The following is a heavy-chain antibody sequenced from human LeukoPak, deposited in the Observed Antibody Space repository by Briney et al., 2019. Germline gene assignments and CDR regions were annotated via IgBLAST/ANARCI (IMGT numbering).Heavy chain of an antibody. V-gene: IGHV3-20*04. CDR1: GFTFSNYA. CDR3: ARGAPRGSQGWFDP. CDR2: INWSGGST. J-gene: IGHJ5*02. Sequence: GGSLRLSCAASGFTFSNYAMSWVRQAPGKGLEWVSGINWSGGSTGYADSVKGRFTISRDNAKSFLYLQMNSLRVEDTALYYCARGAPRGSQGWFDPWGQGTLVTVSS. D-gene: IGHD1-26*01.